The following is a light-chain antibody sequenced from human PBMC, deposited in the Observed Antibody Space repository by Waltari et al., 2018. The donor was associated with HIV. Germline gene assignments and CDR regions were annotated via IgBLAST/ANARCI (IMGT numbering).Light chain of an antibody. CDR3: QQYGLSPIT. Sequence: EIVLTQSPGPLSLSPGERGTLSCRASESVTTSHLAWYQQKPGQAPRLRICRISNRATGIPDRFSGSGSGADFSLSISRLEPEDSAVYYCQQYGLSPITFGQGTRLEIK. V-gene: IGKV3-20*01. J-gene: IGKJ5*01. CDR2: RIS. CDR1: ESVTTSH.